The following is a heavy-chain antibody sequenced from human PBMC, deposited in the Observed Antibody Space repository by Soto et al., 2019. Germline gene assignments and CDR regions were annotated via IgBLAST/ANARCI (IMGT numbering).Heavy chain of an antibody. V-gene: IGHV1-18*01. Sequence: QVQLVQSGAEVKKPGASVKVSCKASGYTFTSYGISWVRQAPGQGLEWVGWISAYNGNSNYAQKYHGRVTMTTDTSTNTAYMEMSSLRSDDTAVYYCARIADCSTTSCSFPSRFHIRGYYYDYGLDVWGQGTTVTVSS. CDR2: ISAYNGNS. J-gene: IGHJ6*02. CDR3: ARIADCSTTSCSFPSRFHIRGYYYDYGLDV. CDR1: GYTFTSYG. D-gene: IGHD2-2*01.